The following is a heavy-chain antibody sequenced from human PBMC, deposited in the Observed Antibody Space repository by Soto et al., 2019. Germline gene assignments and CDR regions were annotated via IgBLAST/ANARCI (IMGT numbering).Heavy chain of an antibody. V-gene: IGHV3-23*01. Sequence: GGSLRLSCAASEFTFSSYAMNWVRQAPGKGLEWVSVIRGGGGTTYYADSVKGRFRISRDNSKNTLYLQMNSLRVEDTAVYYCAKGKVAYDNSGLQYFYYFPINVWGQGTTVTVSS. CDR3: AKGKVAYDNSGLQYFYYFPINV. CDR2: IRGGGGTT. J-gene: IGHJ6*02. CDR1: EFTFSSYA. D-gene: IGHD3-22*01.